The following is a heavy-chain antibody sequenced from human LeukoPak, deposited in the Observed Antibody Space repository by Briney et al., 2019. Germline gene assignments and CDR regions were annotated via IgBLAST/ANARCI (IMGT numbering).Heavy chain of an antibody. Sequence: SQTLSLTCAIPGDSVSSNSAAWNWIRQSPSRGLEWLGRTYYRSKWISDYAVSVKSRMTINADTSKNQFSLQVNSVTPVDTAGYYCARKGTVTTPFDYGSQGRLVTVSA. V-gene: IGHV6-1*01. J-gene: IGHJ4*02. CDR3: ARKGTVTTPFDY. D-gene: IGHD1/OR15-1a*01. CDR2: TYYRSKWIS. CDR1: GDSVSSNSAA.